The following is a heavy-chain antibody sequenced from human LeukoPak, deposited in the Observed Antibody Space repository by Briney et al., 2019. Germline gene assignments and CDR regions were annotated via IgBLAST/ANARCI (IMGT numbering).Heavy chain of an antibody. D-gene: IGHD1-26*01. CDR1: GFTFSSYG. Sequence: GGSLRLSCAASGFTFSSYGMHWVRQAPGKGLEWVAFIRYDGSNKYYADSVKGRFTISRDNAKNSLYLQMNSLRAEDTALYYCAKDIGGSYYYGMDVWGQGTTVTVSS. J-gene: IGHJ6*02. CDR3: AKDIGGSYYYGMDV. CDR2: IRYDGSNK. V-gene: IGHV3-30*02.